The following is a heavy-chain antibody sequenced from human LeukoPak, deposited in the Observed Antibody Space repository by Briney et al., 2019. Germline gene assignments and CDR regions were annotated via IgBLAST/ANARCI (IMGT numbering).Heavy chain of an antibody. D-gene: IGHD4-17*01. J-gene: IGHJ6*02. CDR2: IRSKIYGGTT. Sequence: GGSLRLSCTASGFTLGDYAMSWFGQAPGRGLEWVGFIRSKIYGGTTEYAASVKGRFSISRDDSKSIAYLQMNSLKSEDTAVYYCTRGNYGDKSLLYYYYGMDVWGQGTTVTVSS. CDR1: GFTLGDYA. CDR3: TRGNYGDKSLLYYYYGMDV. V-gene: IGHV3-49*03.